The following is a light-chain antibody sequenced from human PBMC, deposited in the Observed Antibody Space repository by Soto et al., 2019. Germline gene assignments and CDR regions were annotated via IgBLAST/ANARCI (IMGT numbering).Light chain of an antibody. Sequence: EIVLTQSPATLSLSPGERATLSCRASQSVSSYLAWYQQKPGQAPRLLIYDASNRATGIPARFSGSGSGTDFTLTISSLEPEDVAVYYGQQRSNWPPSFGQGTKVEIK. CDR3: QQRSNWPPS. V-gene: IGKV3-11*01. J-gene: IGKJ1*01. CDR1: QSVSSY. CDR2: DAS.